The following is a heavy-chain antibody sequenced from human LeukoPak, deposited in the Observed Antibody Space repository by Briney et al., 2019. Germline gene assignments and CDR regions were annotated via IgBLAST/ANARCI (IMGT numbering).Heavy chain of an antibody. CDR3: AGGFCGSSTSCYTSIGAFDI. V-gene: IGHV1-69*13. CDR2: IIPIFGTA. CDR1: GGTFSSYA. Sequence: ASVKVSCKASGGTFSSYAISWVRQAPGQGLEWMGGIIPIFGTANYAQKFQGRVTITADESTSTAYMELSSLRSEDTAVYYCAGGFCGSSTSCYTSIGAFDIWGQGTMVTVSS. D-gene: IGHD2-2*02. J-gene: IGHJ3*02.